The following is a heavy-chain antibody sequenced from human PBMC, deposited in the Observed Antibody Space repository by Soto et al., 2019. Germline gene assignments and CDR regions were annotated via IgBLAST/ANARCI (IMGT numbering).Heavy chain of an antibody. CDR1: GFTFGDSY. CDR3: VRGGGGGLFDP. V-gene: IGHV3-11*06. Sequence: GGSLRLSCAGSGFTFGDSYMSWIRQASGKGLEWLSYISPGSRYPAYADSVKGRFTISRDNAKRSLYLQMRSLTAEDTAIYYCVRGGGGGLFDPWCQGTMVTVSS. J-gene: IGHJ5*02. CDR2: ISPGSRYP. D-gene: IGHD2-15*01.